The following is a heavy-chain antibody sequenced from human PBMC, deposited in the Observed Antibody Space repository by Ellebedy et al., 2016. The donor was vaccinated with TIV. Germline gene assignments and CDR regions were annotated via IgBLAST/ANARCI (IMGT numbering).Heavy chain of an antibody. Sequence: GESLNISCAASGFTFSIYWMNLVRQAPGKGLEWVANIKEDGGRTSYVDSVRGRFTISRDNSKNSLYLQMNSLRAEDTAVYYCATGARSEGGYWGQGTLVTVSS. D-gene: IGHD2-15*01. CDR3: ATGARSEGGY. V-gene: IGHV3-7*01. J-gene: IGHJ4*02. CDR1: GFTFSIYW. CDR2: IKEDGGRT.